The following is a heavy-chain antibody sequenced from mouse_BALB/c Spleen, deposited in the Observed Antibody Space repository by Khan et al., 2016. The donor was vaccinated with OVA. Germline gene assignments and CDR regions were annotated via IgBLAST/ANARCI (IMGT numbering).Heavy chain of an antibody. CDR2: IDPYDSET. J-gene: IGHJ3*01. CDR1: GYTFTSYW. Sequence: QVQLQQPGTELVRPGTSVKLSCKASGYTFTSYWMNWIKQRPEQGLEWIGRIDPYDSETHYNQKFKDKATLTVDKSSNTAYMQLGSLTSEDSAVYYCARNPFAYWGQGTLVTVSA. CDR3: ARNPFAY. V-gene: IGHV1-52*01.